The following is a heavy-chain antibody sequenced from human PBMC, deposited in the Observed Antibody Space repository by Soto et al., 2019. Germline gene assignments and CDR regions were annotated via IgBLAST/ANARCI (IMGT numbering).Heavy chain of an antibody. V-gene: IGHV6-1*01. CDR1: GDSASSNSVT. D-gene: IGHD6-13*01. CDR2: TYYRSKWYT. Sequence: PSQTLSLTCAISGDSASSNSVTWNWIRQSPSRGLEWLGRTYYRSKWYTDYAISVKSRISINPDTSKNQLSLQLNSVTPEDTAVYYCVRLIGNSWLDYWGQGTLVTVSS. CDR3: VRLIGNSWLDY. J-gene: IGHJ4*02.